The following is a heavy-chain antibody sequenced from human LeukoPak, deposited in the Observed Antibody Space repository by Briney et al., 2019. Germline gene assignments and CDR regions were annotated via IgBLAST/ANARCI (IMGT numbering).Heavy chain of an antibody. CDR2: IKQDGSEK. J-gene: IGHJ4*02. V-gene: IGHV3-7*01. CDR1: GFTFSSYW. CDR3: ARTLGYCSGGSCYHYYFDY. D-gene: IGHD2-15*01. Sequence: GGSLRLSCAASGFTFSSYWMSWVRQAPGKGLEWVANIKQDGSEKYYVDSVKGRFTISRDNAKNSLYLQMNSLRAEDTAVYYCARTLGYCSGGSCYHYYFDYWGQGTLVTVSS.